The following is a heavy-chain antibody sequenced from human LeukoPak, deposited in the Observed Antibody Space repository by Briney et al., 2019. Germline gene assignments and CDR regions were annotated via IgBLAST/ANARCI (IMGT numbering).Heavy chain of an antibody. D-gene: IGHD6-13*01. CDR1: GGSISSYY. Sequence: SETLSLTCTVSGGSISSYYWSWIRQPPGKGLEWIGYIYSSGSTIYNPSLKSRVTMSVDTSKNQFSLELSSVTAEDTAVFYCARKVSPAAGYQGNFFDYWGQGALVTVSS. CDR3: ARKVSPAAGYQGNFFDY. V-gene: IGHV4-4*09. CDR2: IYSSGST. J-gene: IGHJ4*02.